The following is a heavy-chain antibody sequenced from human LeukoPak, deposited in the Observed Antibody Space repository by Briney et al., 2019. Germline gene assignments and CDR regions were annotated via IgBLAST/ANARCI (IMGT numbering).Heavy chain of an antibody. Sequence: GGSLRLSCAASGFTFDEYAMHWVRQVPGKGLEWVSLISWDGSTTHYADSVKGRFTISRDNNKNSLYLQMNSLSTEDTALYYCAKDAGYNTNWSDYWGQGTLVTVSS. V-gene: IGHV3-43D*03. CDR1: GFTFDEYA. CDR2: ISWDGSTT. J-gene: IGHJ4*02. D-gene: IGHD1-1*01. CDR3: AKDAGYNTNWSDY.